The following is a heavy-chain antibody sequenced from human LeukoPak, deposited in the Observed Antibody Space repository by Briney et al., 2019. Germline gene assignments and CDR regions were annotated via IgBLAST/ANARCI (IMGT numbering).Heavy chain of an antibody. CDR1: GFTFSSYW. V-gene: IGHV3-74*01. Sequence: GGSLRLSCAASGFTFSSYWTHWVRQAPGKGLVWVSRINSDGRSTRYADSVKGRFTISRDNAKNTLYLQMNSLRAEDKSVYYCKRDGAAMDNWFDHWGQGTLVTVSS. D-gene: IGHD5-18*01. CDR2: INSDGRST. J-gene: IGHJ5*02. CDR3: KRDGAAMDNWFDH.